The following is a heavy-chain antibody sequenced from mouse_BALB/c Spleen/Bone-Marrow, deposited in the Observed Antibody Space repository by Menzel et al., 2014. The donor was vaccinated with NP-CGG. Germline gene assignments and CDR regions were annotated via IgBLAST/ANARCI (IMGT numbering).Heavy chain of an antibody. CDR3: ASYRYAWYFDV. D-gene: IGHD2-14*01. J-gene: IGHJ1*01. V-gene: IGHV14-3*02. CDR1: GFNIKDTY. CDR2: IDPANGNT. Sequence: VQLQQSEAELVKPGASVKLSCTASGFNIKDTYLHWVKQRPEQGLEWIGRIDPANGNTKYDPKFQGKATITADTSSNTAYLQLISLTSEDTAVYYCASYRYAWYFDVWGAGTTVTVSS.